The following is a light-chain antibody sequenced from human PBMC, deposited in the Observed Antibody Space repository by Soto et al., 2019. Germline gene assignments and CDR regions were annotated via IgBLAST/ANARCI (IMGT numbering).Light chain of an antibody. CDR2: KAS. V-gene: IGKV1-5*03. CDR3: QHYNSYSEA. CDR1: QTISSW. J-gene: IGKJ1*01. Sequence: DIQMTQSPSTLSASVGDSVTVTCRASQTISSWLAWYQQKPGKAPKLLIYKASTLKSVVPSRFSGSGSGTEFTLTISSLQPDDFATYYCQHYNSYSEAFGQGTKVDI.